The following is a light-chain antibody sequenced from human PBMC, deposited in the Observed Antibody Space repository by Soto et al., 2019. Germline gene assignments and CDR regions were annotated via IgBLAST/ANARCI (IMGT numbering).Light chain of an antibody. J-gene: IGKJ2*01. V-gene: IGKV1-39*01. Sequence: DIPMTQSPSSLSASVGDRVTITCRASQSISTYLNWYLQKPGKAPVLLIYAASRLQSGVPTRFNGSGSGTDFTLTINVLQPEDFATYYCQHTYTTPRTFGQGTKLEIQ. CDR3: QHTYTTPRT. CDR1: QSISTY. CDR2: AAS.